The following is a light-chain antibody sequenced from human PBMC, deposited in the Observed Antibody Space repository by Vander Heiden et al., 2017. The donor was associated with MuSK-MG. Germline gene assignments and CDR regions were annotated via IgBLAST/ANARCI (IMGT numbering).Light chain of an antibody. CDR1: QGISNS. Sequence: DIQMTQSPSSLSASVGDRVTITCRASQGISNSLAWYQQKPGKAPKLLLYDASRLESGVPSRFSGSESGTDYTLTISSLQPEDFATYHCQHDGSTPYTFGQGTKLEIK. V-gene: IGKV1-NL1*01. J-gene: IGKJ2*01. CDR2: DAS. CDR3: QHDGSTPYT.